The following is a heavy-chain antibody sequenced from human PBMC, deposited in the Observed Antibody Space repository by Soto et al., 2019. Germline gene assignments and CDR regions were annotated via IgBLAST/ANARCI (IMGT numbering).Heavy chain of an antibody. V-gene: IGHV1-69*13. CDR1: GGSISSYA. Sequence: SVKVSCKASGGSISSYAISWVRQAPGQGHEWMGGIIPIFGTANYAQKFQGRVTITADESTSTAYLELSSLRSEDTAVYYCARRDGYNPDNWFDHWGQGTLVTVSS. D-gene: IGHD5-12*01. J-gene: IGHJ5*02. CDR2: IIPIFGTA. CDR3: ARRDGYNPDNWFDH.